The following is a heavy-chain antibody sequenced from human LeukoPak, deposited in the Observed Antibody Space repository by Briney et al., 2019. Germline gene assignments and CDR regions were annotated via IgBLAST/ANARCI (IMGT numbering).Heavy chain of an antibody. Sequence: WGSLRLSCAASGFTISSYWMHWVRQAPGKGLVWVSRVYSDGSSTNYADAVKGRFTISRDNAKNTLYLQMHSLRAEDKAVYYCARGEYCSGGSCYSAAFDIWGQGTMVTVSS. CDR2: VYSDGSST. CDR3: ARGEYCSGGSCYSAAFDI. J-gene: IGHJ3*02. D-gene: IGHD2-15*01. V-gene: IGHV3-74*01. CDR1: GFTISSYW.